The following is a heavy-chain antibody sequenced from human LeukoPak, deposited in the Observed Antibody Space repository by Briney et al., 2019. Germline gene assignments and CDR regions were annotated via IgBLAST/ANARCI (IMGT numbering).Heavy chain of an antibody. J-gene: IGHJ3*02. CDR3: TRESGAAAGIHDAFDI. D-gene: IGHD6-13*01. V-gene: IGHV3-49*04. Sequence: GGSLRLSCAASGFTVSSNYMSWVRQAPGKGLEWVGFIRRKAYGGTTEYAASVKGRFTISRDDSKSIAYLQMNSLKTEDTAMYYCTRESGAAAGIHDAFDIWGQGTMVTVSS. CDR2: IRRKAYGGTT. CDR1: GFTVSSNY.